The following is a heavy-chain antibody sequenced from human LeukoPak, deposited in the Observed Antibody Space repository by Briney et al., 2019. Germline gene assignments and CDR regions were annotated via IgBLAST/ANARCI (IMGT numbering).Heavy chain of an antibody. Sequence: HPGGSLRLSCAASGFTVSSNYMSWVRQAPGKGLEWVSVIYSGGSTYYADSVKGRFTISRDNSKNTLYLQMNSLRAEDTAVYYCAKEVRDYGDYVGFDYWGQGTLVTVSS. J-gene: IGHJ4*02. CDR1: GFTVSSNY. V-gene: IGHV3-53*01. CDR2: IYSGGST. D-gene: IGHD4-17*01. CDR3: AKEVRDYGDYVGFDY.